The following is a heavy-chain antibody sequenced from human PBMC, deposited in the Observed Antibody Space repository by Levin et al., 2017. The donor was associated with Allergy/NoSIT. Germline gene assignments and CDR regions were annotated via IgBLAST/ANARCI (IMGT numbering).Heavy chain of an antibody. Sequence: GGSLRLSCTASGFSFSSCYMGWVRQAPGKGLQWVANIKEDGSKRNYGDSVKGRVTIPRDNAKNSLYLQMNSLRAEDTAVYYCAGGVGAPYWGQGTLVTVSS. CDR1: GFSFSSCY. CDR2: IKEDGSKR. CDR3: AGGVGAPY. D-gene: IGHD1-26*01. J-gene: IGHJ4*02. V-gene: IGHV3-7*01.